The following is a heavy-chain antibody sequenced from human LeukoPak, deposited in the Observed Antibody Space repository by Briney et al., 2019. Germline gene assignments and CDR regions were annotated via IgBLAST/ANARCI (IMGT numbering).Heavy chain of an antibody. Sequence: GASVKVSCKASGYTFTSYDINWVRQATGQGLEWMGWMNPNSGNTGYAQKFQGRVTITRNTSISTAYMELSSLRSEDTAVYYCARGRDGYNKWPLDDFDIWGQGTMVTASS. V-gene: IGHV1-8*03. J-gene: IGHJ3*02. CDR3: ARGRDGYNKWPLDDFDI. D-gene: IGHD5-24*01. CDR2: MNPNSGNT. CDR1: GYTFTSYD.